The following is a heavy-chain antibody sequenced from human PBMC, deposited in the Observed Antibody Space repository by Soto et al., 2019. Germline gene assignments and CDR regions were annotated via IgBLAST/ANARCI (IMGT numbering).Heavy chain of an antibody. D-gene: IGHD2-8*02. V-gene: IGHV4-61*01. CDR2: IYYSGST. J-gene: IGHJ4*02. CDR3: ARDKITGLFDY. Sequence: PSETLSLTCTVSGGSISSSSYYWSWIRQPPGKGLGWIGYIYYSGSTNYNPSLKSRVTISVDTSKNQFSLKLSSVTAADTAVYYCARDKITGLFDYWGQGTLVTVSS. CDR1: GGSISSSSYY.